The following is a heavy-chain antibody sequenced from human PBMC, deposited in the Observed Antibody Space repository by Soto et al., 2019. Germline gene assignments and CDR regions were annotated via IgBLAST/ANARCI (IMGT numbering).Heavy chain of an antibody. CDR3: AKERSLVVTAMDV. CDR1: GFTFSSYE. J-gene: IGHJ6*02. D-gene: IGHD2-21*02. CDR2: ISGSGGST. Sequence: EVQLLESGGGLVQPGGSLRLSCAASGFTFSSYEMSWVRQAPGKGLEWVSVISGSGGSTYYADSVQGRFTISRDNCKNTVYLQMNSLRAEDTAVYYCAKERSLVVTAMDVWGQGTTVTVSS. V-gene: IGHV3-23*01.